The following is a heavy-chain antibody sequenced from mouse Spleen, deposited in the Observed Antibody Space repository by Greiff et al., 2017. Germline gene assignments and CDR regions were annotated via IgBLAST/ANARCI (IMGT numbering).Heavy chain of an antibody. CDR2: IPNCGGNT. D-gene: IGHD2-3*01. Sequence: EVQVVESGGGSVKPGGSLKLSCAASGFTFSSYTMSWVRQTPAKRLEWVATIPNCGGNTYYPASVKGRFTNSRDNARNTLHLQMSSLRSEDTAMYYCARHVYGFAYWGQGTLVTVSA. CDR3: ARHVYGFAY. J-gene: IGHJ3*01. CDR1: GFTFSSYT. V-gene: IGHV5-9*04.